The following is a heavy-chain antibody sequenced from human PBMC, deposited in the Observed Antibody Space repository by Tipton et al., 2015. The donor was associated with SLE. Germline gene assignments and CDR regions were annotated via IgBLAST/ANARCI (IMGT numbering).Heavy chain of an antibody. CDR1: GGSISSYY. CDR3: ARRGVGATYWYFDL. J-gene: IGHJ2*01. CDR2: IYYSGST. Sequence: TLSLTCTVSGGSISSYYWSWIRQPPGKGLEWIGYIYYSGSTNYNPSLKSRVTISLDTSKNQFSLKLSCVTAADTAVYYCARRGVGATYWYFDLWGRGTLVTVSS. V-gene: IGHV4-59*08. D-gene: IGHD1-26*01.